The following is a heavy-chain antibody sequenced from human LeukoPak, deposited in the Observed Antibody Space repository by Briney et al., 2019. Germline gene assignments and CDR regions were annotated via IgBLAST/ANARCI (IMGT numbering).Heavy chain of an antibody. Sequence: PGGSLRLSCAASGFTFSSYGMHWVRQAPGKGLEWVAVISYDGSNKYYADSVKGQFTISRDNSKNTLYLQMNSLRAEDTAVYYCANTDTGYSSSWSPRSYFDYWGQGTLVTVSS. J-gene: IGHJ4*02. CDR3: ANTDTGYSSSWSPRSYFDY. CDR1: GFTFSSYG. CDR2: ISYDGSNK. D-gene: IGHD6-13*01. V-gene: IGHV3-30*18.